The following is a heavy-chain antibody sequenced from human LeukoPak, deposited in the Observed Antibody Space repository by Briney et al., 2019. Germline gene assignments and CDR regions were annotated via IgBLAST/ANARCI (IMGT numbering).Heavy chain of an antibody. CDR1: GFTFSSYA. D-gene: IGHD3-10*01. Sequence: GGSLRLSCAASGFTFSSYAVSWVRQAPGKGLEWVSAISGSGGSTYYADSVKGRFTISRDNSKNTLYLQMNSLRAEDTAVYYCAGRKNPYGSGSYVDYWGQGTLVTVSS. V-gene: IGHV3-23*01. J-gene: IGHJ4*02. CDR3: AGRKNPYGSGSYVDY. CDR2: ISGSGGST.